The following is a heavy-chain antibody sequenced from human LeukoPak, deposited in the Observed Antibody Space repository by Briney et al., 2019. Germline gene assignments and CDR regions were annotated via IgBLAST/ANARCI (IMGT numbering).Heavy chain of an antibody. Sequence: SETLSLTCTVSSGSISSSSYYWGWIRQPPGKGLEWIGSIYYSGSTYYNPSLKSRVTISVDTSKNQFSLKLSSVTAADTAVYYCARERIVVVPAATGWEYNWFDPWGQGTLVTVSS. D-gene: IGHD2-2*01. CDR3: ARERIVVVPAATGWEYNWFDP. V-gene: IGHV4-39*07. J-gene: IGHJ5*02. CDR2: IYYSGST. CDR1: SGSISSSSYY.